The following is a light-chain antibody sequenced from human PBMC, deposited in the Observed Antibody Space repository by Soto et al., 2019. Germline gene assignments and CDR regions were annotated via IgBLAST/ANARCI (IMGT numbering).Light chain of an antibody. V-gene: IGLV1-40*01. CDR1: SSNIGAGYD. CDR2: GNS. J-gene: IGLJ2*01. CDR3: QSYDSSLSGSV. Sequence: QSVLTQPPSVSGAPGQRVTISCTGRSSNIGAGYDVHWYQQLPGTAPKLLIYGNSNRPSGVPDRFSGSTSGTSASLDTTGLQVEDEADYYGQSYDSSLSGSVFGGGTKLTVL.